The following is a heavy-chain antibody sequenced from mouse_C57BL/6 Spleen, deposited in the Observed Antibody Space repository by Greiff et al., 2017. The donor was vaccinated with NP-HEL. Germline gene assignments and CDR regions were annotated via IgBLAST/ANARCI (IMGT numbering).Heavy chain of an antibody. V-gene: IGHV5-17*01. CDR2: ISSGSSTI. CDR3: AKVGGTTVVAPFDY. Sequence: EVKVVESGGGLVKPGGSLKLSCAASGFTFSDYGMHWVRQAPEKGLEWVAYISSGSSTIYYADTVKGRFTISRDNAKNTLFLQMTSLRSEDTAMYYCAKVGGTTVVAPFDYWGQGTTLTVSS. J-gene: IGHJ2*01. D-gene: IGHD1-1*01. CDR1: GFTFSDYG.